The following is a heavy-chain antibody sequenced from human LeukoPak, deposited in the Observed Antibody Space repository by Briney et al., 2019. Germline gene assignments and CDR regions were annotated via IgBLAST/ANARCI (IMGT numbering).Heavy chain of an antibody. CDR2: ISSSSSYI. V-gene: IGHV3-21*01. CDR1: AFTFSTYS. J-gene: IGHJ6*04. Sequence: GGSLRLSCAASAFTFSTYSMNWVRQAPGKGLEWVSSISSSSSYIFYADSVKGRFSISRDNAKNSLYLQMNSLRAEDTAVYYCAELGITMIGGVWGKGTTVTISS. CDR3: AELGITMIGGV. D-gene: IGHD3-10*02.